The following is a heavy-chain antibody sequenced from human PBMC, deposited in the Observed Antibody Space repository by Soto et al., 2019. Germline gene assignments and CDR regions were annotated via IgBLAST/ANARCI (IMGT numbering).Heavy chain of an antibody. CDR1: GFTFSTYE. CDR3: ARGAAKGYYYGTDV. J-gene: IGHJ6*02. Sequence: PGGSLRLSCAASGFTFSTYEMNWVRQAPGKGLEWVSYISASVSTIYYADSVKGRFTISRDNAKNSLYLQMNSPRAEDTAVYYCARGAAKGYYYGTDVWGQGTTVTVSS. V-gene: IGHV3-48*03. CDR2: ISASVSTI. D-gene: IGHD6-25*01.